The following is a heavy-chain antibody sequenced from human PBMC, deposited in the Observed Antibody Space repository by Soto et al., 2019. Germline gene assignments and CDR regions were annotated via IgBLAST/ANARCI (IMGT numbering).Heavy chain of an antibody. Sequence: ASVKVSCKASGYTFTSYGISWVRQAPGQGLEWMGWISAYNGNTNYAQKLQGRFTMTTDRSTSTAYMERRSLRSDDTAVYYRAGVPRSLRYSCWFGAWGQGAQVSVSS. J-gene: IGHJ5*02. CDR3: AGVPRSLRYSCWFGA. D-gene: IGHD5-12*01. V-gene: IGHV1-18*01. CDR2: ISAYNGNT. CDR1: GYTFTSYG.